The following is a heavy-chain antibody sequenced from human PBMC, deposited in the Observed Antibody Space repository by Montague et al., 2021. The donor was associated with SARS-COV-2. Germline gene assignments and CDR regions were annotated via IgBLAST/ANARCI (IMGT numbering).Heavy chain of an antibody. D-gene: IGHD5-18*01. CDR1: GLTFSSYS. Sequence: SLRLSCAASGLTFSSYSMNWVHQAPGKGLEWVSSISRSSSYIYYADSVKGRFTISRDNAKNSLYLQMNSLRAEDTAVYFCATSYGSVVSYYYYGMDVWGQGTTVTVSS. CDR3: ATSYGSVVSYYYYGMDV. J-gene: IGHJ6*02. CDR2: ISRSSSYI. V-gene: IGHV3-21*01.